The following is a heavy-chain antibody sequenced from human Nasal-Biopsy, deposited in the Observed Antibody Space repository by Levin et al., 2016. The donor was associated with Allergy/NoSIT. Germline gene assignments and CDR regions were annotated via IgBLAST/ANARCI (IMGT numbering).Heavy chain of an antibody. D-gene: IGHD6-13*01. Sequence: GESLKISCAASGFTFSNYWMGWVRQAPGKGLVWVSVSLSQSDGGGANYADSVRGRFTISRDNAKNTLYLQMHDLRVDDTAMYYCARGGIENFDFWGQGTLVTVSS. CDR1: GFTFSNYW. CDR3: ARGGIENFDF. CDR2: SQSDGGGA. V-gene: IGHV3-74*01. J-gene: IGHJ4*02.